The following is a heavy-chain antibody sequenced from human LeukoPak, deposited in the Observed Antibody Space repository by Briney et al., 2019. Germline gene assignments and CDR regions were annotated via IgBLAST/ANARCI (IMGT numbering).Heavy chain of an antibody. CDR3: ARGTVGNFDY. CDR1: GFTFSSYS. Sequence: GGSLRLSCAASGFTFSSYSMNWVRQAPGKGLEWVSSISSSSSYIYYADSVKGRFTISRDDAKNSLYLQMNSLRAEDTAVYYCARGTVGNFDYWGQGTLVTVSS. CDR2: ISSSSSYI. J-gene: IGHJ4*02. D-gene: IGHD4-23*01. V-gene: IGHV3-21*01.